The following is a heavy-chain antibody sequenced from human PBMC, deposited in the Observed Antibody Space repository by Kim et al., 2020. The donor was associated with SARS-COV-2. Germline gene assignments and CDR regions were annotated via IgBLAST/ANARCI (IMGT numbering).Heavy chain of an antibody. Sequence: SQTLSLTCAISGDRVSSNSAAWNWIRQSPSRGLEWLGRTYYRSKWYNDYAVSVKSRITINPDTSKNQFSLQLNSVTPEDTAVYYCARDLAVDTAMVDLHGDAFDIWGQGTMVTVSS. CDR3: ARDLAVDTAMVDLHGDAFDI. CDR1: GDRVSSNSAA. V-gene: IGHV6-1*01. J-gene: IGHJ3*02. D-gene: IGHD5-18*01. CDR2: TYYRSKWYN.